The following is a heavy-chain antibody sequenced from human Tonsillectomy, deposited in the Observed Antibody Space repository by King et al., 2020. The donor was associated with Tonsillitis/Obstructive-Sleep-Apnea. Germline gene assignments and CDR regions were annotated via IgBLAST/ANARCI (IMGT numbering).Heavy chain of an antibody. CDR2: IIPIFGTA. CDR3: ARVVGYCSGGSCYSPAFYYMDV. D-gene: IGHD2-15*01. Sequence: VQLVESGAEVKKPGSSVKVSCKASGGTFSSYAISWVRQAPGPGLEWMGGIIPIFGTANYAQKFQGRVTITADESTSTAYMELSSLRSEDTAVYYCARVVGYCSGGSCYSPAFYYMDVWGKGTTVTVSS. V-gene: IGHV1-69*01. CDR1: GGTFSSYA. J-gene: IGHJ6*03.